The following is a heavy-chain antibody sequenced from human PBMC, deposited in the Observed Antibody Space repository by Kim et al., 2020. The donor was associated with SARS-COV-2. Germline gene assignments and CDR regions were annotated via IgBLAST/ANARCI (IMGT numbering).Heavy chain of an antibody. Sequence: SVKGRFTISRDNSKNTLYLQMNSLRAEDTAVYYCAKDFSDSSGYYNYFDYWGQGTLVTVSS. CDR3: AKDFSDSSGYYNYFDY. V-gene: IGHV3-23*01. D-gene: IGHD3-22*01. J-gene: IGHJ4*02.